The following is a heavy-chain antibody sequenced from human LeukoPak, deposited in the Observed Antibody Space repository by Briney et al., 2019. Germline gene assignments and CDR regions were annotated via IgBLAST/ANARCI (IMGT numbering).Heavy chain of an antibody. J-gene: IGHJ5*02. CDR1: GYSFTSYW. D-gene: IGHD2-2*01. CDR2: IYPGDSDT. V-gene: IGHV5-51*01. Sequence: GESPKISCKCSGYSFTSYWIGWVRQMPGKGLELMGIIYPGDSDTRYSPSFQGQVTISADKSINTAYLQWSSLKASDTAIYYCVRRDITSRYVVWFDPWGQGTPVTVSS. CDR3: VRRDITSRYVVWFDP.